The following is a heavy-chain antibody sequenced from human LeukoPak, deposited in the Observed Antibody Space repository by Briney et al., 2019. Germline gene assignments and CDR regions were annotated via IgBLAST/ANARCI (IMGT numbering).Heavy chain of an antibody. J-gene: IGHJ3*02. Sequence: GGSLRLSCSASGFPFSSYAMHWVRQAPGKGLEYVSAISDSGGSTYYADSVKGRFTISRDNSKNTLYLQMSSLRAEDTAVYFCARGPYITYYYDSSGYVGAFDIWGQGTMVTVSS. CDR3: ARGPYITYYYDSSGYVGAFDI. V-gene: IGHV3-64D*09. CDR2: ISDSGGST. D-gene: IGHD3-22*01. CDR1: GFPFSSYA.